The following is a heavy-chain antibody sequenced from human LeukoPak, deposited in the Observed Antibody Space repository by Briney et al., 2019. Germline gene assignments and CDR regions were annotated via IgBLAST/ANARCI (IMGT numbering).Heavy chain of an antibody. J-gene: IGHJ3*02. D-gene: IGHD6-19*01. V-gene: IGHV4-30-2*01. CDR2: IYHSGSA. CDR3: ARGEYSSGWYSFQAFDI. CDR1: GGSISSGGYS. Sequence: SETLSLTCDVSGGSISSGGYSWSWLRQPPGTGLEWIGYIYHSGSAYYNPSLKSRVTISVDRSKNQFSLKLSSVTAADTAVYYCARGEYSSGWYSFQAFDIWGQGTMVTVSS.